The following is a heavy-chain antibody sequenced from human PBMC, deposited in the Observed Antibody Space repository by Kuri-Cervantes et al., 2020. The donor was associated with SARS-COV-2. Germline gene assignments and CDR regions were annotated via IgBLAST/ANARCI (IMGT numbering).Heavy chain of an antibody. CDR2: IYYSGST. CDR1: GGSISSYY. V-gene: IGHV4-59*01. J-gene: IGHJ6*02. CDR3: ARGDCSGGSCYGMDV. Sequence: SQTLSLTCTVSGGSISSYYWSWIRQPPGKGLEWIGYIYYSGSTNYNPSLKNRVTISVDTSKNQFSLKLSSVTAADTAVYYCARGDCSGGSCYGMDVWGQGTTVTVSS. D-gene: IGHD2-15*01.